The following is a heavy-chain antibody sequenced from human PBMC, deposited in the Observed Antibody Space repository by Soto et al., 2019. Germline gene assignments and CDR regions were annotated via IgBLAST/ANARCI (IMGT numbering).Heavy chain of an antibody. CDR2: LSGDGSRA. Sequence: PGGSLRLSCAGTGFNFGGYAMSWVRRAPGKGLEWVSTLSGDGSRAYYADSVRGRFTVSRDNSKSTLYLRMNSLRADDTAIYYCAKRGGYAISFYDSWGQGTLVTVSS. CDR3: AKRGGYAISFYDS. V-gene: IGHV3-23*01. CDR1: GFNFGGYA. J-gene: IGHJ4*02. D-gene: IGHD3-16*01.